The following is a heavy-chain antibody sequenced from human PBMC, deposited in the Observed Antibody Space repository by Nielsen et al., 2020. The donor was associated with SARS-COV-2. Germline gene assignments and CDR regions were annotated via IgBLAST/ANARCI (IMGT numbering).Heavy chain of an antibody. CDR3: ARDQDGGAATSNWYFDL. V-gene: IGHV3-21*06. CDR2: ITMSGRYM. Sequence: GESLKISCATSGFSFTSYTMNWVRQAPGKGLEWVSSITMSGRYMYYADSLRGRFTVSRDNADNSLYLHMNSLRDDDTAIYYCARDQDGGAATSNWYFDLWGRGTLVTVSS. D-gene: IGHD6-25*01. J-gene: IGHJ2*01. CDR1: GFSFTSYT.